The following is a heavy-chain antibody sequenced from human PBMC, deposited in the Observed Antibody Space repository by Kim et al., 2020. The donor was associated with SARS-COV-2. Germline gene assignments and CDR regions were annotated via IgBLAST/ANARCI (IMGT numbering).Heavy chain of an antibody. D-gene: IGHD3-22*01. CDR1: GFTFSSYA. Sequence: WGSLRLSCAASGFTFSSYAMHWVRQAPGKGLEWVAVISYDGSNKYYADSVKGRFTISRDNSKNTLYLQMNSLRAEDTAVYYCARDGPRGSEGTYYYDSSGIMGGDAFDIWGQGTMVTVSS. CDR2: ISYDGSNK. V-gene: IGHV3-30*04. J-gene: IGHJ3*02. CDR3: ARDGPRGSEGTYYYDSSGIMGGDAFDI.